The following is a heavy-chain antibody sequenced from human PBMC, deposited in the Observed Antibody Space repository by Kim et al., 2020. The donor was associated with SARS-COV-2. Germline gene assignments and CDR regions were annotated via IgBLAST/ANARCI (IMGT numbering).Heavy chain of an antibody. CDR1: GYTFTSYY. D-gene: IGHD2-21*02. CDR2: INPSGGST. J-gene: IGHJ5*02. V-gene: IGHV1-46*01. CDR3: ARDLYCGGDCYGDPRWFDP. Sequence: ASVKVSCKASGYTFTSYYMHWVRQAPGQGLEWMGIINPSGGSTSYAQKFQGRVTMTRDTSTSTVYMELSSLRSEDTAVYYCARDLYCGGDCYGDPRWFDPWGQGTLVTVSS.